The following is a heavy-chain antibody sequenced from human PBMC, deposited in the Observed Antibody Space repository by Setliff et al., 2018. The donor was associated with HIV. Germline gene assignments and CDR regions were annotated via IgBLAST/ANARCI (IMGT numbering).Heavy chain of an antibody. Sequence: PSETLSLTCTVSGGSISSGGYYWSWTRQHPGKGLEWIGYIYYSETTYYNPSLKSRVTISVDKSKNHFSLKLTSVTAADTAVYYCARDQGYSYGSGPFHSWGQGTMVTVSS. CDR3: ARDQGYSYGSGPFHS. CDR1: GGSISSGGYY. J-gene: IGHJ3*02. CDR2: IYYSETT. D-gene: IGHD5-18*01. V-gene: IGHV4-31*03.